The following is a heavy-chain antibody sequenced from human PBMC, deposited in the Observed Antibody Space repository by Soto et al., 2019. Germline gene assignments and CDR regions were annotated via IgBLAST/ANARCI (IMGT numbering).Heavy chain of an antibody. D-gene: IGHD6-6*01. V-gene: IGHV4-39*01. J-gene: IGHJ6*03. Sequence: PSETLSLTCTVSGGSISSSSDYWGWIRKPPGKGLEWIGSIYYSGSTYYNPSLKSRVTISVDTSKNQFSLKLSSVTAADTAVYYCARHEYSPRRPPYYYYYMDVWGKGTTVTVSS. CDR1: GGSISSSSDY. CDR3: ARHEYSPRRPPYYYYYMDV. CDR2: IYYSGST.